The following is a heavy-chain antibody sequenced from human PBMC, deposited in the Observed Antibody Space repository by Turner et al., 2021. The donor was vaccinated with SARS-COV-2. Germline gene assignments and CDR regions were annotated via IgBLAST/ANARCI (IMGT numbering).Heavy chain of an antibody. CDR1: GYTFSSYD. CDR2: MNPNSGNT. J-gene: IGHJ4*02. D-gene: IGHD5-18*01. V-gene: IGHV1-8*01. CDR3: ARTFTAMVRVDY. Sequence: QVQLVQSGAEVKKPGASVKGSCKASGYTFSSYDINWVRQATGQGLEWMGWMNPNSGNTGYVQKFQGRVTMTRNTSISTAYMELSSLRSEDTAVYYCARTFTAMVRVDYWGQGTLVTVSS.